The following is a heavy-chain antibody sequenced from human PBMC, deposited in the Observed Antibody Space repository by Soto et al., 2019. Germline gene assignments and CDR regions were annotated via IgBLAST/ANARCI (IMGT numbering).Heavy chain of an antibody. CDR2: IIPIFGTA. D-gene: IGHD5-18*01. CDR1: GGTFSSYA. Sequence: SVKVSCKASGGTFSSYAISWVRQAPGQGLEWMGGIIPIFGTANYAQKFQGRVTITADKSTSTAYMELSSLRSEDTAVYYCARAWGIQIWPTHYNWFDPWGQGTLVTSPQ. V-gene: IGHV1-69*06. J-gene: IGHJ5*02. CDR3: ARAWGIQIWPTHYNWFDP.